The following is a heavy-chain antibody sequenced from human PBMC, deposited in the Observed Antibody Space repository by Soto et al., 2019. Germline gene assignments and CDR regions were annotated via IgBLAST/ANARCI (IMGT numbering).Heavy chain of an antibody. V-gene: IGHV3-23*01. CDR1: GFTFSSYA. D-gene: IGHD4-17*01. CDR3: AKDRATTVTTKTCDY. J-gene: IGHJ4*02. Sequence: EVQLLESGGGLVQPGGSLRLSCAPSGFTFSSYAMSWVRQAPGKGLEWVSALSASGTSTYYADSVKGRFTISRDNSKNTLYLQLNSLGAEDTAVYYCAKDRATTVTTKTCDYWGQGTLVTVSS. CDR2: LSASGTST.